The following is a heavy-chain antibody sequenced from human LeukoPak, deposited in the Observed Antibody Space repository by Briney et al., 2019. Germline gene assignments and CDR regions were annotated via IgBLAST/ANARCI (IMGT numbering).Heavy chain of an antibody. CDR3: VRDRVGPDY. CDR1: GFTFSSAW. D-gene: IGHD1-26*01. V-gene: IGHV3-74*03. CDR2: ITDDATT. Sequence: VRSLGLSCAASGFTFSSAWVHWVRQAPGTGLVWVSRITDDATTTYADSVRGRFTISRDNAKNILYLQMNILRAEDTAVYYCVRDRVGPDYWGQGTLVTVSS. J-gene: IGHJ4*02.